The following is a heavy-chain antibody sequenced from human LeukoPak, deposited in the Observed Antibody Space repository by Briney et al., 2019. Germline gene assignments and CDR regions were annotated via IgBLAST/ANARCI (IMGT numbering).Heavy chain of an antibody. D-gene: IGHD6-13*01. CDR1: GFTLSDYV. CDR2: ISYDGSNK. V-gene: IGHV3-30*19. J-gene: IGHJ4*02. CDR3: ARLTAAGRRTDFDY. Sequence: PGGSLRLSCSASGFTLSDYVMHWVRQAPGKGLEWVAAISYDGSNKYYGDSVKGRFTISRDNSKNTLYLQMNSLRVEDTAVYYCARLTAAGRRTDFDYWGQGTLVTVSS.